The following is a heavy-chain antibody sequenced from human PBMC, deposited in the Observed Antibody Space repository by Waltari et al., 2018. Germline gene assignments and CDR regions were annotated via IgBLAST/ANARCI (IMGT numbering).Heavy chain of an antibody. Sequence: QVQLVASGGGVVQPGRSLRLSCAASGFTFSSYAMHWVRQAPGKGLEWVAVISYDGSNKYYADSVKGRFTISRDNSKNTLYLQMNSLRAEDTAVYYCASWADPDAFDIWGQGTMVTVSS. CDR3: ASWADPDAFDI. D-gene: IGHD7-27*01. J-gene: IGHJ3*02. CDR1: GFTFSSYA. V-gene: IGHV3-30-3*01. CDR2: ISYDGSNK.